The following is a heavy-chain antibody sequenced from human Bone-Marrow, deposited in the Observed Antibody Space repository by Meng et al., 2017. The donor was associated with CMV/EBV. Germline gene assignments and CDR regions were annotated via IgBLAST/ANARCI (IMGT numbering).Heavy chain of an antibody. J-gene: IGHJ6*02. CDR3: TREPTSASRWNAYNYYGMDV. CDR2: IRSRPYGGTT. V-gene: IGHV3-49*04. D-gene: IGHD6-13*01. Sequence: GESLKISCTASGFIFGDYVMSWVRQAPGKGLEWVGLIRSRPYGGTTEYAASVKGRFTISRDGFKSSAYLEVNSLRTEDTAVYYCTREPTSASRWNAYNYYGMDVWGQGTTVTVSS. CDR1: GFIFGDYV.